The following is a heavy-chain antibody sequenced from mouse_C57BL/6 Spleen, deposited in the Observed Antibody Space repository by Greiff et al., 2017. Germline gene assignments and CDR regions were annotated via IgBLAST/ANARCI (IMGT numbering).Heavy chain of an antibody. CDR3: AREGYSNNYAMDY. V-gene: IGHV1-22*01. D-gene: IGHD2-5*01. CDR2: INPNNGGT. CDR1: GYTFTDYN. Sequence: EVQLQQSGPELVKPGASVKMSCKASGYTFTDYNMHWVKQSHGKSLEWIGYINPNNGGTSYNQKFKGKATLTVNKSSSTAYMGLRSLTSEDSAVYYCAREGYSNNYAMDYWGQGTSVTVSS. J-gene: IGHJ4*01.